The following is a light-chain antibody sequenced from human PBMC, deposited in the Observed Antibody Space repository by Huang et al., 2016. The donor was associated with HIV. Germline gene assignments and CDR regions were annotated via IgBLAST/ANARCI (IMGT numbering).Light chain of an antibody. V-gene: IGKV1-17*03. CDR3: LQHHAYPRT. Sequence: DIQLTQSPSAMSASVGDRVSITCRASQDIANYLVWFQQRPGGAPKRLIYAASSLQSWVPSRFSGSGSGTKFTLTISVLQPEDFATYYCLQHHAYPRTFGQGTKVEV. CDR1: QDIANY. CDR2: AAS. J-gene: IGKJ1*01.